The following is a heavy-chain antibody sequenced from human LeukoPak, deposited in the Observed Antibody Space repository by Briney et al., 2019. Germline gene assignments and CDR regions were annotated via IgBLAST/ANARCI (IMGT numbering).Heavy chain of an antibody. CDR1: GFTFSSYA. CDR2: ISYDGSNK. V-gene: IGHV3-30-3*01. J-gene: IGHJ4*02. CDR3: ARDRKGIIRYYFDY. Sequence: GGSLRLSCAASGFTFSSYAMHWVRQAPGKGLEWVAVISYDGSNKYYADSVKGRFTISRDNSKNTLYLQMNSLRAEDTAVYYCARDRKGIIRYYFDYWAREPWSPSPQ. D-gene: IGHD3-10*01.